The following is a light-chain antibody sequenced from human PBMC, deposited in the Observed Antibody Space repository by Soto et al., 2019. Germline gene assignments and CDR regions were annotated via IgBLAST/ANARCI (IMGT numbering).Light chain of an antibody. CDR1: QSVNIY. J-gene: IGKJ3*01. CDR3: LQRSNWLVTT. Sequence: EIVLTQSPATLSLSPGERSTLSCRASQSVNIYLAWYQQKPGQAPRLLINNAFNRATGIPARFSGSGSGTDFTLTISSLEPEEFAFHYCLQRSNWLVTTFGRRVKVDI. CDR2: NAF. V-gene: IGKV3-11*01.